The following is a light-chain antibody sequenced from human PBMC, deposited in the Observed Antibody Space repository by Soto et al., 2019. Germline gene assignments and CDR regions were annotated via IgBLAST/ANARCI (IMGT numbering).Light chain of an antibody. Sequence: EIVLTQSPDTLSLSPGESATLSCRASQSVSRYLAWYQQKPGQTPRLLIYDASNRAAGIPARFSGSGSGTDFTLTISSLEPEDFAVYYCQQRSNWPPITFGQGTRLEIK. J-gene: IGKJ5*01. V-gene: IGKV3-11*01. CDR3: QQRSNWPPIT. CDR2: DAS. CDR1: QSVSRY.